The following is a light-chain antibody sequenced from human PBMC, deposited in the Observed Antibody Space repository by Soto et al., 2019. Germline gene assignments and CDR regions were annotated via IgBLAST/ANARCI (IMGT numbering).Light chain of an antibody. Sequence: EIVLTQSPGTLSLSPGERATLSCRASQSVSNNYLAWYQQKPGQAPRLLIYGASNRATGIPDRFSGSGSGTEFSLTISSLQPDDFATYYCQQYSSHSTFGQGTKVDIK. J-gene: IGKJ1*01. V-gene: IGKV3-20*01. CDR1: QSVSNNY. CDR3: QQYSSHST. CDR2: GAS.